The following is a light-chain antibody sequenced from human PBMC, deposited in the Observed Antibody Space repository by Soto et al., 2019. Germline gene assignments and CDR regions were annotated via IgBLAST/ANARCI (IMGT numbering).Light chain of an antibody. CDR1: QSVSSSY. CDR2: GAS. CDR3: QQYGSSPVT. V-gene: IGKV3-20*01. Sequence: EIVLTQSPCTLSLYPGERATLSCRASQSVSSSYLAWYQQKPGQAPRLLIYGASSRATGIPDRFSGSGSGTDFTLTISRLEPEDFAVYYCQQYGSSPVTFGQGTKVDIK. J-gene: IGKJ1*01.